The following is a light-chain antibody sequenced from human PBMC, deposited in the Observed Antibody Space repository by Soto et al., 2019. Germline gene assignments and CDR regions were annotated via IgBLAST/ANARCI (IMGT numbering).Light chain of an antibody. Sequence: DIQMTQSPSSLSASVGDRVTITCRASQSISNYLNGYQQKPGKAPELLIYAASSLQSGVPSRFSGSGSGTDFTLTISSRHPEDFATYYCQQSYSTPPLTFGGGTKVEI. CDR1: QSISNY. CDR3: QQSYSTPPLT. J-gene: IGKJ4*01. CDR2: AAS. V-gene: IGKV1-39*01.